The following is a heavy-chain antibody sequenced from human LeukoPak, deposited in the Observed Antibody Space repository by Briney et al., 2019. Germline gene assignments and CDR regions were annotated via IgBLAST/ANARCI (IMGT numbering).Heavy chain of an antibody. Sequence: ASVKVSCKASGYTLTSYGISWVRQAPGQGLEWMGWISAYNGNTNYAQKLQGRVTMTTDTSASTAYMELRSLRSDDTAVYYCARDQDIVGATKAPPKGYWGQGTLVTVSS. CDR2: ISAYNGNT. V-gene: IGHV1-18*01. D-gene: IGHD1-26*01. J-gene: IGHJ4*02. CDR3: ARDQDIVGATKAPPKGY. CDR1: GYTLTSYG.